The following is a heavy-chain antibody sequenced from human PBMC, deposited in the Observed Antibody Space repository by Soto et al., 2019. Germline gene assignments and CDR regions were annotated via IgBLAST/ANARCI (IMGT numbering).Heavy chain of an antibody. J-gene: IGHJ4*02. V-gene: IGHV3-48*01. CDR2: ITSSSSSI. Sequence: EVQLVESGGGLVQPGGSLRLSCAASGFTFRSYSMNWVRQAPWKGLEWVSYITSSSSSIYYADSVKGRFTISRDNAKNSLYLQMNSLRAEDTAVYYCARSIPSTGTSDWGQGTLVTVSS. CDR3: ARSIPSTGTSD. CDR1: GFTFRSYS. D-gene: IGHD1-1*01.